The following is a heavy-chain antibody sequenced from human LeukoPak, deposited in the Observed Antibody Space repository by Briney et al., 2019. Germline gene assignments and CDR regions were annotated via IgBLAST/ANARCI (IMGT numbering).Heavy chain of an antibody. D-gene: IGHD2-15*01. CDR2: INPSGGST. CDR3: ASGDCSGGSCYFADAFDI. J-gene: IGHJ3*02. V-gene: IGHV1-46*01. CDR1: GYTFTSYY. Sequence: ASVKVSCKASGYTFTSYYMHWVRQAPGQGLEWMGIINPSGGSTSYAQKFQGRVTMTTDTSTSTAYMELRSLRSDDTAVYYCASGDCSGGSCYFADAFDIWGQGTMVTVSS.